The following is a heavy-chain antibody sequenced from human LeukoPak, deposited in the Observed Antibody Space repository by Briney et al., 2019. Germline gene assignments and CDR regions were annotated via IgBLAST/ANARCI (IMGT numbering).Heavy chain of an antibody. CDR1: GFTFSSYA. V-gene: IGHV3-23*01. J-gene: IGHJ4*02. CDR2: ISGSGGST. CDR3: AKGYSYGLDYFDY. Sequence: PGGSLRLSCAASGFTFSSYAMSWVRQAPGKGLEWVSAISGSGGSTYYADSVKGRFTISRDNSKHTLYLQMNSLRAEDTAVYYCAKGYSYGLDYFDYWGQGTLVTVSS. D-gene: IGHD5-18*01.